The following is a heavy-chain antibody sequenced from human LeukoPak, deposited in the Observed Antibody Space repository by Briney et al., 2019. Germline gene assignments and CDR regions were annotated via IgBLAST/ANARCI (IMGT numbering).Heavy chain of an antibody. CDR1: GGSISSGGYY. CDR2: IYYSGST. V-gene: IGHV4-30-4*08. D-gene: IGHD4-17*01. CDR3: AKGGVTTLNWFDP. Sequence: SQTLSLTCTVSGGSISSGGYYWSWIRQHPGKGLEWIGYIYYSGSTNYNPSLKSRVTISVDTSKNQFSLKLSSVTAADTAVYYCAKGGVTTLNWFDPWGQGTLVTVSS. J-gene: IGHJ5*02.